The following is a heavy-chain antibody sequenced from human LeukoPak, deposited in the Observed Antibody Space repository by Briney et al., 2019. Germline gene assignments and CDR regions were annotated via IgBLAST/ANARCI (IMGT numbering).Heavy chain of an antibody. CDR1: GYTLTELS. J-gene: IGHJ5*02. CDR3: ATEVYCSSTSCQNWFDP. CDR2: FDPEDGET. V-gene: IGHV1-24*01. D-gene: IGHD2-2*01. Sequence: ASVKVSCKVSGYTLTELSMHWVRQAPGKGLEWMGGFDPEDGETIYAQKFQGRVTMTEDTSTDTAYMELSSLRSEDTAAYYCATEVYCSSTSCQNWFDPWGQGTLVTVSS.